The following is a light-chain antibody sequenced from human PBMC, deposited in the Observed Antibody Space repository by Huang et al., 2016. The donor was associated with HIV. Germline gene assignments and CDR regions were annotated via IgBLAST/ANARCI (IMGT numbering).Light chain of an antibody. CDR3: QQYNNWPRT. Sequence: ERVMTQSPDILSVSPGETATLSCRASQDVSSNLAWYRQKPGQAPSLLIYGASTRVSGIPARLNGSGSGIAFTLTISSVQSEDFAVYYCQQYNNWPRTFGQGTKLEIK. V-gene: IGKV3-15*01. CDR1: QDVSSN. CDR2: GAS. J-gene: IGKJ2*01.